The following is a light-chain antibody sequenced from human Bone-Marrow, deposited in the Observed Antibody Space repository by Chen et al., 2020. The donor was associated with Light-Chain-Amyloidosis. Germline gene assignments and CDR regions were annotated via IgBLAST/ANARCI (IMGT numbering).Light chain of an antibody. CDR3: MQGSDLRT. CDR2: KVS. Sequence: EVVMTQSPLSLPATLGQSASISCKSSQSLVHSDGNTYLTWFHQRPGQPPRRLIYKVSKRDSGVPDRFSGSGSGTDFTLKISRVEAEDVGVYFCMQGSDLRTFGQGITVEIK. CDR1: QSLVHSDGNTY. J-gene: IGKJ1*01. V-gene: IGKV2-30*02.